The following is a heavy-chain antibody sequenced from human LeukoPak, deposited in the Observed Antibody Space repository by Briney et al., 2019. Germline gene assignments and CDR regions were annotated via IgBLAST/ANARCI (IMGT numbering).Heavy chain of an antibody. Sequence: GGSLRLSCAASRFTFSSYWMSWVRQAPGKGLEWVANIKQDGSEKYYVDSVKGRFTISRDNAKNSLYLQMNSLRAEDTAVYYFAKAARPLQPMIWGQGTLVTVSS. CDR1: RFTFSSYW. D-gene: IGHD4-11*01. CDR3: AKAARPLQPMI. V-gene: IGHV3-7*03. CDR2: IKQDGSEK. J-gene: IGHJ1*01.